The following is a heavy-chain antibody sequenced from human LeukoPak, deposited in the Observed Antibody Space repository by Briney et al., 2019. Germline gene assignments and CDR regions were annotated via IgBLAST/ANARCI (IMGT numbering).Heavy chain of an antibody. D-gene: IGHD3-9*01. CDR1: GYTFTGYY. Sequence: ASVKVSCKASGYTFTGYYMHWVRQAPGQGLEWMGWINPNSGGTNYAQKFQGRVTMTRDTSVSTAYMELSRLRSDDTAVYYCARGAPHYDILTGYYFDKGGSDYWGQGTLVTVSS. CDR2: INPNSGGT. CDR3: ARGAPHYDILTGYYFDKGGSDY. V-gene: IGHV1-2*02. J-gene: IGHJ4*02.